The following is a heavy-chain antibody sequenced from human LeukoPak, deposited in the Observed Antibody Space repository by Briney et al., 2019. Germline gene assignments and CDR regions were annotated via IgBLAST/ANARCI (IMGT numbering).Heavy chain of an antibody. V-gene: IGHV1-18*01. Sequence: ASVNLSCKASDYTFTTYGISWGRRAPGQRVEWLGWITPYNGKTNYVQKFQGRVTMTTDTSTSTAYMELRSLRSDDTAVYYCATSPMITFGGVIENYYFYMDVWGEGATVTVSS. CDR1: DYTFTTYG. CDR2: ITPYNGKT. J-gene: IGHJ6*03. D-gene: IGHD3-16*01. CDR3: ATSPMITFGGVIENYYFYMDV.